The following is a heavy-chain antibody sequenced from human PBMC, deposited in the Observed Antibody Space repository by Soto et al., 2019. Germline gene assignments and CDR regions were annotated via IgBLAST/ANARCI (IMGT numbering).Heavy chain of an antibody. D-gene: IGHD4-17*01. CDR2: ISYDGSNK. Sequence: QVQLVESGGGVVQPGRSLRLSCAASGFTFSSYGMHWVRQAPGKGLEWVAVISYDGSNKYYADSVKGRFTISRDNSKNSLYLHMNSLRAEDTAVYYCAKDLFGGDYSPYVYAFDIWGQGTMVTVSS. CDR1: GFTFSSYG. J-gene: IGHJ3*02. V-gene: IGHV3-30*18. CDR3: AKDLFGGDYSPYVYAFDI.